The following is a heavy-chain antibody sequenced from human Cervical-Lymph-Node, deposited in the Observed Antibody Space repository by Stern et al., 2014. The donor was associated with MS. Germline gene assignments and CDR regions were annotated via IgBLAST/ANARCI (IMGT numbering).Heavy chain of an antibody. J-gene: IGHJ4*02. CDR3: ATVGTSDY. Sequence: VQLVESGAEVKKPGASVKGSCKASGYSFTGYDMHWVRQAPGQGLELMVRINPNIAGTNYEQKFEGRVTMTRDTSINTAYMELSSLRSDDTSVYYCATVGTSDYWGQGTLVTVSS. CDR2: INPNIAGT. V-gene: IGHV1-2*06. CDR1: GYSFTGYD.